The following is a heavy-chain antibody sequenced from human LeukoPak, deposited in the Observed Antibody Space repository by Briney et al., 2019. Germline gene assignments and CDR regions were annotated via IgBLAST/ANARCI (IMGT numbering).Heavy chain of an antibody. V-gene: IGHV1-69*05. CDR1: GGTFSSYA. CDR2: IIPIFGTA. J-gene: IGHJ3*02. Sequence: SVKVSCKASGGTFSSYAISWVRQAPGQGLEWMGGIIPIFGTANYAQKFQGRVTITTDESTSTAYMELSSLRSEDTAVYYCAGPAAEGDAFDIWGQGTMVTVSS. D-gene: IGHD2-2*01. CDR3: AGPAAEGDAFDI.